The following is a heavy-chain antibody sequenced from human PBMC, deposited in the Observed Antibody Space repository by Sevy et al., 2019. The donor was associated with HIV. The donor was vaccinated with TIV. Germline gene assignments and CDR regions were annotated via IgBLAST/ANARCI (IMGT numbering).Heavy chain of an antibody. D-gene: IGHD3-9*01. Sequence: GESLKISCKASGYIFTNFWIAWVRQMPGRGLESLGIVNPSDSDTRFNPPFQGQVTISADKSTNTAYLHLKASDSAIYYCARLSPEGNCLLRESYWYFDLWGRGTLVTVSS. V-gene: IGHV5-51*01. J-gene: IGHJ2*01. CDR3: ARLSPEGNCLLRESYWYFDL. CDR1: GYIFTNFW. CDR2: VNPSDSDT.